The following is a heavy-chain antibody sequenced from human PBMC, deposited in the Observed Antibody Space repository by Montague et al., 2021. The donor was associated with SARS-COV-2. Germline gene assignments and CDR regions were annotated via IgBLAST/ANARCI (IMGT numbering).Heavy chain of an antibody. Sequence: SLRLSCAASGFTFSSYEMNWVRQAPGKGLEWVSYISSSGSTIYYADSVKGRFTISRDNAKNSLYLQMNSLRAEDTAVYYCASPAPLLWFGPPGGMDVWGQGTTVTVSS. V-gene: IGHV3-48*03. CDR2: ISSSGSTI. CDR3: ASPAPLLWFGPPGGMDV. CDR1: GFTFSSYE. J-gene: IGHJ6*02. D-gene: IGHD3-10*01.